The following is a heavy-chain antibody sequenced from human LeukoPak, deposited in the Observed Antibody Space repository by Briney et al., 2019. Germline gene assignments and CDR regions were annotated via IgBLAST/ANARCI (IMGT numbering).Heavy chain of an antibody. CDR3: ARERFKGIEVVPAARSYYYYMDV. CDR2: INHSGST. V-gene: IGHV4-34*01. Sequence: SETLSLTCAVYGGSFSGYYWSWIRQPPGKGLEWIGEINHSGSTNYNPSLKSRVTISVDTSKNQFSLKLSSVTAADTAVYYCARERFKGIEVVPAARSYYYYMDVWGKGTTVTVSS. CDR1: GGSFSGYY. J-gene: IGHJ6*03. D-gene: IGHD2-2*01.